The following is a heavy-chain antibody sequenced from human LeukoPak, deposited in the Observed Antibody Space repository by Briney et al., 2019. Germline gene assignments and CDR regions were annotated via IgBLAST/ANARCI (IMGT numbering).Heavy chain of an antibody. J-gene: IGHJ4*02. D-gene: IGHD2-2*01. CDR2: ISYDGTNK. CDR1: GFTFNRYG. V-gene: IGHV3-30*18. CDR3: AKGGVVLVPATYFDY. Sequence: PGGSLRLSCATSGFTFNRYGMHWVRQAPGKGLEWVAVISYDGTNKYYADSVKGRFTISRDNSKTTLYLQMNSLITEDTAVYYCAKGGVVLVPATYFDYWGQGTLVTVSS.